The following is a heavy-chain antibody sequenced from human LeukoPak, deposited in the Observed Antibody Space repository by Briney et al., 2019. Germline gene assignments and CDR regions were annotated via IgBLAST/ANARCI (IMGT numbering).Heavy chain of an antibody. J-gene: IGHJ4*02. CDR3: ASEETWDYGGNAFDY. D-gene: IGHD4-23*01. CDR2: ISYDGSNK. V-gene: IGHV3-30*03. CDR1: GFTFSSYS. Sequence: GGSLRLSCAASGFTFSSYSMNWVRQAPGKGLEWVAVISYDGSNKYYADSVKGRFTISRDNSKNTLYLQMNSLRAEDTAVYYCASEETWDYGGNAFDYWGQGTLVTVSS.